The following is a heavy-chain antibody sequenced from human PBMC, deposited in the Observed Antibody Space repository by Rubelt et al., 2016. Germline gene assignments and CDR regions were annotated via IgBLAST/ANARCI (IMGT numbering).Heavy chain of an antibody. Sequence: APGKGLEWVSAISGSGGGTYYADSVKGRFTISRDNSKNTLYLQMNSLRAEDTAVYYCAKDSTFDYWGQGTLVTVSS. D-gene: IGHD2-2*01. CDR3: AKDSTFDY. V-gene: IGHV3-23*01. J-gene: IGHJ4*02. CDR2: ISGSGGGT.